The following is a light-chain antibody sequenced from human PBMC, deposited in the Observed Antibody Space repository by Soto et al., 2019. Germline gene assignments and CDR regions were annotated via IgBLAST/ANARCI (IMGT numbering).Light chain of an antibody. V-gene: IGKV1-39*01. CDR1: QSIFSS. CDR3: QQSYSTPPRT. CDR2: AAS. J-gene: IGKJ1*01. Sequence: DIQMTQSPFSMSASVGEKVTITCRAGQSIFSSLNWYQHKPGKAPKLLIYAASSLQSGVPSRFSGSGSGTDFTLTISSLQPEDFATYYCQQSYSTPPRTFGQGTKVDIK.